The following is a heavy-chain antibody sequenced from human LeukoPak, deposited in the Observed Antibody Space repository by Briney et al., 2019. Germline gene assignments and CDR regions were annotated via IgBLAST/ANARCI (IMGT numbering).Heavy chain of an antibody. CDR1: GGSFTGYY. CDR2: INHSGST. Sequence: SETLSLTCAVYGGSFTGYYWTWIRQPPGRGLEWIGEINHSGSTNYNPSLKSRVTISVDTSKSQFSLKLNSVTAADTAMYYCARGRDPYWGQGTLVTVSS. V-gene: IGHV4-34*01. CDR3: ARGRDPY. D-gene: IGHD5-24*01. J-gene: IGHJ4*02.